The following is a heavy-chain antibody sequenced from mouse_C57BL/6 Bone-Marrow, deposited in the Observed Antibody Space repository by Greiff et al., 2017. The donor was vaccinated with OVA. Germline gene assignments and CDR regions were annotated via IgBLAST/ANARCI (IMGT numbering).Heavy chain of an antibody. V-gene: IGHV1-64*01. CDR3: ARKGTVVATGAMDY. CDR2: IHPNSGST. Sequence: QVQLKQPGAELVKPGASVKLSCKASGYTFTSYWMHWVKQRPGQGLEWIGMIHPNSGSTNYNEKFKSKATLTVDKSSSTAYMQLSSLTSEDSAVYYCARKGTVVATGAMDYWGQGTSVTVSS. CDR1: GYTFTSYW. D-gene: IGHD1-1*01. J-gene: IGHJ4*01.